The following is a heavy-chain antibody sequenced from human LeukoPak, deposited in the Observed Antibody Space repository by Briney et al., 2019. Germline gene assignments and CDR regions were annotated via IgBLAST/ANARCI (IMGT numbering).Heavy chain of an antibody. CDR3: ARVIDGYLDY. J-gene: IGHJ4*02. Sequence: SETLSLTCTVSGGSIGVYYWSWIRQPPGKGLEWIGYIYYSGNTNYNPSLKSRVSMSVDTSKNQFSLKLSSVTAADTAVYYCARVIDGYLDYWGQGTLVTVSS. CDR1: GGSIGVYY. V-gene: IGHV4-59*01. D-gene: IGHD5-24*01. CDR2: IYYSGNT.